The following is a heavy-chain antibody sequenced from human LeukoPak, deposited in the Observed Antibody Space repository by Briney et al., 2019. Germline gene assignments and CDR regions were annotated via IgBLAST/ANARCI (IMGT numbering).Heavy chain of an antibody. J-gene: IGHJ4*02. CDR1: GYTFTGFY. Sequence: ASLKVSCKASGYTFTGFYMHWVRQAPGQGLEGMGWINANSGVTDYAQNFQGRVTMTRDTSISTAYMELSRLRSDDTAIYYCARMYSSSSYGYYFDYWGQGTLVTVSS. D-gene: IGHD6-13*01. CDR3: ARMYSSSSYGYYFDY. V-gene: IGHV1-2*02. CDR2: INANSGVT.